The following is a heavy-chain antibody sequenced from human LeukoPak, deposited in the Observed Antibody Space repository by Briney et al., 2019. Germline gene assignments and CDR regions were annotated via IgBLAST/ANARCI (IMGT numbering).Heavy chain of an antibody. CDR2: VWYDGSNE. J-gene: IGHJ4*02. V-gene: IGHV3-33*01. D-gene: IGHD3-22*01. CDR3: ARDRYYYDSSGENLLDY. CDR1: GFSFSSYG. Sequence: GGSLRLSCAASGFSFSSYGIHWARQAPGKGLEWVAIVWYDGSNEYYADSVRGRFTISRDNSKSTLYLQMNSLRAEDTAVYYCARDRYYYDSSGENLLDYWGQGTLVTVSS.